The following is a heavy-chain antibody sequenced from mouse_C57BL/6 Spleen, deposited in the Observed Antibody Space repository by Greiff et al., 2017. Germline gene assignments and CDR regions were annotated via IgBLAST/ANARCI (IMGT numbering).Heavy chain of an antibody. D-gene: IGHD2-5*01. CDR3: ARSHSNLYAMDY. V-gene: IGHV1-81*01. CDR2: IDPRSGNT. CDR1: GYTFTSYG. Sequence: QVQLQQSGAELARPGASVKLSCKASGYTFTSYGISWVKQRPGQGLEWIGEIDPRSGNTYYNEKFKGKATLTADKSSSKAYMELRSLTSEDSAVYCCARSHSNLYAMDYWGQGTSVTVAS. J-gene: IGHJ4*01.